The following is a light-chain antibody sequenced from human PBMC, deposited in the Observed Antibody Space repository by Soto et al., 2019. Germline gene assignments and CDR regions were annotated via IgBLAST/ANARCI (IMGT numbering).Light chain of an antibody. Sequence: EIVLTQPPSTLSLSPGERATLSCRASRSVNNYLAWYQQKPGQAPRLLITDASNRATGIPARFSGSGSGTDFTLTISSLEPEDFAVYYCQHRSEWPVSFGQGTRLENK. J-gene: IGKJ5*01. CDR3: QHRSEWPVS. CDR2: DAS. CDR1: RSVNNY. V-gene: IGKV3-11*01.